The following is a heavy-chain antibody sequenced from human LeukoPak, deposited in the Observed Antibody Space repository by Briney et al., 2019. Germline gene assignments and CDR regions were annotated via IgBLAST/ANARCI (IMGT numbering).Heavy chain of an antibody. CDR3: ARRFLTYYYDSSGYYPFDY. CDR1: GYTFTSYD. J-gene: IGHJ4*02. CDR2: MNPNSGNT. D-gene: IGHD3-22*01. V-gene: IGHV1-8*01. Sequence: ASVKVSCKASGYTFTSYDINWVRQATGQGLEWMGWMNPNSGNTGYAQKFQGRVTMTRDTSISTAYMELSGLRSDDTAVYYCARRFLTYYYDSSGYYPFDYWGQGTLVTVSS.